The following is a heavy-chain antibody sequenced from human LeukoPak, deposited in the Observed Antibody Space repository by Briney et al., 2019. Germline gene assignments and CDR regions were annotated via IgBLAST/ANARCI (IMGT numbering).Heavy chain of an antibody. J-gene: IGHJ4*02. CDR2: ISYDGSNK. CDR1: GFTFSSYA. CDR3: ARDPLAYCGGDCYSFDY. V-gene: IGHV3-30-3*01. D-gene: IGHD2-21*02. Sequence: PGRSLRLSCAASGFTFSSYAMHWVRQAPGKGLEWVAVISYDGSNKYYADSVKGRFTISRDNSKNTLYLQMNSLRAEDTAVYYCARDPLAYCGGDCYSFDYWGQGTLVTVSS.